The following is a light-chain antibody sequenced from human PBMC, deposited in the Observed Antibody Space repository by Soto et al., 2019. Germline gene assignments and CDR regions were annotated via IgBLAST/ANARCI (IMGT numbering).Light chain of an antibody. CDR2: GAS. Sequence: EIVMTQSPATLSVSPGERATLSCRASQSVSSNLAWYQQKPGQAPRLLIYGASTRATGIPARFSGSGSGTEFTLTISSLQSEYFAVYYCQQYNKWPLTFGGGTKVEFK. CDR3: QQYNKWPLT. CDR1: QSVSSN. V-gene: IGKV3-15*01. J-gene: IGKJ4*01.